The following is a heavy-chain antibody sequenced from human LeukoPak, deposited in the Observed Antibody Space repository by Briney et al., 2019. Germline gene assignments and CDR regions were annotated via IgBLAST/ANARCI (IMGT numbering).Heavy chain of an antibody. D-gene: IGHD6-13*01. Sequence: SETLSLTCSVSGGSISSSSYYWGWVRQPPGKGLEWIGSIYYSGHTYYNPSLKSRVTLSEDTSKNQFSLKLSSVTAADTAVYYCARRDAAAGRRIDYWGQGTLVTVSS. V-gene: IGHV4-39*01. CDR2: IYYSGHT. CDR3: ARRDAAAGRRIDY. CDR1: GGSISSSSYY. J-gene: IGHJ4*02.